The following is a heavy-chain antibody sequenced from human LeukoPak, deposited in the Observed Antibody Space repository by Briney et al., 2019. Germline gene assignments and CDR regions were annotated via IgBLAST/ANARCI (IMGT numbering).Heavy chain of an antibody. V-gene: IGHV4-31*03. CDR3: ARGGYVTFDI. J-gene: IGHJ3*02. CDR2: ISYSGNT. Sequence: PSETLSLTCTVSGGSIKKDGYHWNWIRQHPGRGLEWIGAISYSGNTYYNPSLKSRISISMDTSENQFSLRLSSVTAADTAMFFCARGGYVTFDIWGQGTLVTVSS. D-gene: IGHD2-15*01. CDR1: GGSIKKDGYH.